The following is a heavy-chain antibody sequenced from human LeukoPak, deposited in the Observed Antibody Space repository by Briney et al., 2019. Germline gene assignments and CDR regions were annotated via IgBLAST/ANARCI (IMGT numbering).Heavy chain of an antibody. J-gene: IGHJ1*01. D-gene: IGHD2-21*02. CDR1: GGSISGYY. Sequence: PSETLSLTCTVSGGSISGYYWSWIRQPPGKGLEWIGYIYYSGSTNYNPSLKSRVTISVDTSKNQFSLKLSSVTAADTAVYYCARSLRLAYCGGDCHAEYFQHWGQGTLVTVSS. CDR3: ARSLRLAYCGGDCHAEYFQH. CDR2: IYYSGST. V-gene: IGHV4-59*08.